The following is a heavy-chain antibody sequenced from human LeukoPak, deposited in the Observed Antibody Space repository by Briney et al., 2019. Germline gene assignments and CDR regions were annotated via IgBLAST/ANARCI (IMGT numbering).Heavy chain of an antibody. Sequence: GGSLRLSCAASGFTFSSYAMNWVRQAPGKGLEWVSTISGCGDGTYYADSVKGRFTISRDNSKNTLFLQMNSLRAEDTAVYYCAKFVNYDSTGLKTAFDYWGQGTLVTVSS. CDR1: GFTFSSYA. CDR2: ISGCGDGT. V-gene: IGHV3-23*01. CDR3: AKFVNYDSTGLKTAFDY. D-gene: IGHD3-22*01. J-gene: IGHJ4*02.